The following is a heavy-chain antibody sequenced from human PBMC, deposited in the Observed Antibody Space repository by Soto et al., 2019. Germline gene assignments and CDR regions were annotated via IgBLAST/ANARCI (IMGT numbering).Heavy chain of an antibody. Sequence: QVHLVESGGGVVQAGRSLRLSCAASGFSFSACSMHWVRQAPGKGLEWVAVISSDGSKTYYAGSLKGRFTVSRDNSKNILYLQMNSLRAEDTAVYYCARAGQQVAVFDYWGQGTEVTVSS. CDR3: ARAGQQVAVFDY. J-gene: IGHJ4*02. CDR2: ISSDGSKT. V-gene: IGHV3-30-3*01. D-gene: IGHD6-13*01. CDR1: GFSFSACS.